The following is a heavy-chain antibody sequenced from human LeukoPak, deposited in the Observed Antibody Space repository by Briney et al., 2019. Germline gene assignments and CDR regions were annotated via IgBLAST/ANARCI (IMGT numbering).Heavy chain of an antibody. CDR2: ISDTGST. J-gene: IGHJ4*02. CDR1: GGSISSYY. CDR3: ARSSGWQHDY. V-gene: IGHV4-59*01. Sequence: SETLSLTCTVSGGSISSYYWSWIRQPPGKGLEWIGHISDTGSTNYKPSLKSRVTISIDTSKNQLSLELSSVTAADTAVYYCARSSGWQHDYWGQGTLVTVSS. D-gene: IGHD6-19*01.